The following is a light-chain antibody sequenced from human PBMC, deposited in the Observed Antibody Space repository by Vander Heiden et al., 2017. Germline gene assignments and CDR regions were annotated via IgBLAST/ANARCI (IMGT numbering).Light chain of an antibody. CDR1: QGIRND. V-gene: IGKV1-6*01. Sequence: AIQMPQSPSSLSASVGDRVTITCRASQGIRNDLGWYQQKPGKAPKLLIYGASSLHSGVPSRFSGSGSGTDFTLTISSLQPEDFATYYCLQDYNYPATFGQGTKVEIK. CDR3: LQDYNYPAT. CDR2: GAS. J-gene: IGKJ1*01.